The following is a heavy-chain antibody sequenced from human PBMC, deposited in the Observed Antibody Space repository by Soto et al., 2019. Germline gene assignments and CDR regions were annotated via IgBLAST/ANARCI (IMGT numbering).Heavy chain of an antibody. D-gene: IGHD6-19*01. Sequence: PXESLKLSCQCSGYSFTSYWIGLVRQMPGKGLEWMGIIYPGDSDTRYSPSFQGQVTISADKSISTAYLQWSSLKASDTAMYYCARSSLQWLVHPFDYWGQGTLVTVSS. V-gene: IGHV5-51*01. CDR1: GYSFTSYW. J-gene: IGHJ4*02. CDR3: ARSSLQWLVHPFDY. CDR2: IYPGDSDT.